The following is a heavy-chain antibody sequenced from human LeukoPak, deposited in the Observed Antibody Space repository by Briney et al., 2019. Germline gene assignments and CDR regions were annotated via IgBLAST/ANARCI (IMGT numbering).Heavy chain of an antibody. D-gene: IGHD3-10*01. CDR2: ISYDGSNK. V-gene: IGHV3-30*04. CDR3: ARDSLMVRGGGHFDY. J-gene: IGHJ4*02. Sequence: GGSLRLSCAASGFTFSSYAMHWVRQAPGKGLEWVAVISYDGSNKYYADSVKGRFTISRDNSKNTPYLQMNSLRAEDTAVYYCARDSLMVRGGGHFDYWGQGTLVTVSS. CDR1: GFTFSSYA.